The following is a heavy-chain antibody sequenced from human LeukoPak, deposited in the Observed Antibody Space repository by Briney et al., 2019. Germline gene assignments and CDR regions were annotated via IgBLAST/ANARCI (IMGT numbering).Heavy chain of an antibody. CDR2: ISAYNGNT. V-gene: IGHV1-18*04. D-gene: IGHD3-22*01. J-gene: IGHJ4*02. CDR3: ARALITMIQPSLWLDY. Sequence: GASVKVSCKASGYTFTSYGISWVRQAPGQGLEWMGWISAYNGNTNYAQKLQGRVTMTTDTSTSTAYMELRSLGSDDTAVYYCARALITMIQPSLWLDYWGQGTLVTVSS. CDR1: GYTFTSYG.